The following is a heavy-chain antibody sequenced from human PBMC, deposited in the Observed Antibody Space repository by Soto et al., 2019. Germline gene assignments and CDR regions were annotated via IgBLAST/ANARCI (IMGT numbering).Heavy chain of an antibody. Sequence: QVQLVESGGGVVQPGRSLRLSCAASGFIFSSHGMHWIRQAPGKGLEWVAVIWYDGSNKYYADSVKGRFIISRDNSKNTLYLQMNSLRVEDTAVYYCGPDTLDYWGQGTLVTVSS. V-gene: IGHV3-33*01. CDR3: GPDTLDY. CDR1: GFIFSSHG. J-gene: IGHJ4*02. CDR2: IWYDGSNK.